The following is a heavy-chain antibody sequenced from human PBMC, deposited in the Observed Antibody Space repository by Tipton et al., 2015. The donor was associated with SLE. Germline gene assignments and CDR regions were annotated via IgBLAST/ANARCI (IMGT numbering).Heavy chain of an antibody. Sequence: TLSLTCTVSGGSISSSSYYWGWIRQPPGKGLEWIGSIYYSGSTYYNPSLKSRVTISVDTSKNQFSLKLSSVTAADTAVYYCARDGDKAMVGGVFGIWGQGTMVTVSS. CDR2: IYYSGST. V-gene: IGHV4-39*07. J-gene: IGHJ3*02. CDR3: ARDGDKAMVGGVFGI. D-gene: IGHD5-18*01. CDR1: GGSISSSSYY.